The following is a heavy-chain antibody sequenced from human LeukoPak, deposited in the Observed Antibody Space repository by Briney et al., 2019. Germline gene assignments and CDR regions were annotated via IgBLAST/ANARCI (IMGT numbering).Heavy chain of an antibody. D-gene: IGHD6-13*01. Sequence: ASVKVSCKASGYTFTSYGISWVRQAPGQGLEWMGWMSAYNGNTNYAQKLQGRVTMTTDTSTSTAYMELRSLRSDDTAVYYCARDAAAAGRRGWFDPWGQGTLVTVSS. V-gene: IGHV1-18*01. CDR3: ARDAAAAGRRGWFDP. CDR1: GYTFTSYG. CDR2: MSAYNGNT. J-gene: IGHJ5*02.